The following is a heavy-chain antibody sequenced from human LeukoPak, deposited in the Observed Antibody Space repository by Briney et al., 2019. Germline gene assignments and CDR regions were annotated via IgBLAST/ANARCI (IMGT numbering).Heavy chain of an antibody. CDR2: ISSSSSTI. Sequence: GGSLRLSCAASGFTFNNYCMSWVRQAPGKGLECVSCISSSSSTIYHADSVKGRFTISRDKAKNSLYLQMNALRAEDTAVYYCARSVDVDYWGQGILVTVSP. J-gene: IGHJ4*02. CDR3: ARSVDVDY. V-gene: IGHV3-48*01. D-gene: IGHD5-24*01. CDR1: GFTFNNYC.